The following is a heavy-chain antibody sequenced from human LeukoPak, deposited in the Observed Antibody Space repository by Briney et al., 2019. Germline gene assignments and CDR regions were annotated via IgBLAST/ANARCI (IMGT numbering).Heavy chain of an antibody. CDR2: ISGSSSYI. J-gene: IGHJ4*02. CDR1: GFTFSSYS. Sequence: GGSLRLSCAVSGFTFSSYSMNWVRQAPGKGLEWVSSISGSSSYIYYADSVKGRFTISRDNAENSLYLQMNSLRAEDTAVYYCARASMYGSGYDYWGQGTLVTVSS. D-gene: IGHD3-10*01. V-gene: IGHV3-21*01. CDR3: ARASMYGSGYDY.